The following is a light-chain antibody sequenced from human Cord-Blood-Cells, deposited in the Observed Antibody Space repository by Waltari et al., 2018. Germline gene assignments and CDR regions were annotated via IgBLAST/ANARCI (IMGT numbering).Light chain of an antibody. Sequence: DIQMTQSPSSLSASVGDRVTITCRASQSISSYLNRYQQKPGKAPKRLIYAASSLQSGFPSRFNGSGSETDFTLTISSRQPEDFATYYCQQSYSTPPTFGGGTKVEIK. CDR3: QQSYSTPPT. CDR1: QSISSY. CDR2: AAS. V-gene: IGKV1-39*01. J-gene: IGKJ4*01.